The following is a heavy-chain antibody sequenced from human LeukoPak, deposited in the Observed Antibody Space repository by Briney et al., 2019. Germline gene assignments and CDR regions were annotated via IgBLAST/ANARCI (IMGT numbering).Heavy chain of an antibody. Sequence: SETLSLTCAVYGGSFSGYYWSWIRQPPGKGLEWIGEINHSGSTNYNPSLKSRVTISVDTSKNQFSLKLSSVTAADTAVYYCARGNYGDYVGGYWFDPWGQGTLVTVSS. CDR3: ARGNYGDYVGGYWFDP. CDR2: INHSGST. D-gene: IGHD4-17*01. V-gene: IGHV4-34*01. CDR1: GGSFSGYY. J-gene: IGHJ5*02.